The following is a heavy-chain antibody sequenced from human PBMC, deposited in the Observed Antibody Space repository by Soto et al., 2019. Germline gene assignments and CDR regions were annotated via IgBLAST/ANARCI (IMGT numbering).Heavy chain of an antibody. V-gene: IGHV1-69*06. J-gene: IGHJ4*02. D-gene: IGHD3-9*01. Sequence: GASVKVSCKASGGTFSSYAISWVRQAPGQGLEWMGGIIPIFGTANYAQKFQGRVTITADKSTSTAYMELSSLRSEDTAVYYCARGSGGYFDWLRPQGFDYWGQGTLVTVSS. CDR3: ARGSGGYFDWLRPQGFDY. CDR2: IIPIFGTA. CDR1: GGTFSSYA.